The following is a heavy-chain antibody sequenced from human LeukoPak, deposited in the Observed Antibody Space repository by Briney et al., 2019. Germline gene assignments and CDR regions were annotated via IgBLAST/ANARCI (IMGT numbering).Heavy chain of an antibody. V-gene: IGHV4-38-2*02. CDR3: ARLIAAAGPMYY. CDR2: IYYSGST. J-gene: IGHJ4*02. Sequence: PSETLSLTCTVSGYSISSGYYWGWIRQPPGKGLEWIGSIYYSGSTYYNPSLKSRVTISVDTSKNQFSLKLSSVTAADTAVYYCARLIAAAGPMYYWGQGTLVTVSS. D-gene: IGHD6-13*01. CDR1: GYSISSGYY.